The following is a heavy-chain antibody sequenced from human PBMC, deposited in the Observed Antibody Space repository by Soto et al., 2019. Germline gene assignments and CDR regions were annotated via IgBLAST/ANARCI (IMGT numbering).Heavy chain of an antibody. D-gene: IGHD2-15*01. CDR1: GGSISSGGYY. J-gene: IGHJ4*02. Sequence: PSETLSLTCTVSGGSISSGGYYWSWIRQHPGKGLEWIGYIYYSGSTYYNPSLKSRVTISVDTSKNQFSLKLSSVTAADTAVYYCARGRCSGGSCYSIDYWGRGTLVTVSS. V-gene: IGHV4-31*03. CDR2: IYYSGST. CDR3: ARGRCSGGSCYSIDY.